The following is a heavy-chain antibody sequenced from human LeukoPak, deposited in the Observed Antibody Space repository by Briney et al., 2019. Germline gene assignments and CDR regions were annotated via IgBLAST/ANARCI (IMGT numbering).Heavy chain of an antibody. V-gene: IGHV4-39*07. CDR2: IYYTGSA. CDR3: ARGRIAAAGRRGNWFDP. J-gene: IGHJ5*02. CDR1: GGSVTSSDYY. D-gene: IGHD6-13*01. Sequence: SETLSLTCTVSGGSVTSSDYYWGWIRQPPEKGLEWIGSIYYTGSAYYNPSLKSRVTISVDTSKNQFSLKLSSVTAADTAVYYCARGRIAAAGRRGNWFDPWGQGTLVTVSS.